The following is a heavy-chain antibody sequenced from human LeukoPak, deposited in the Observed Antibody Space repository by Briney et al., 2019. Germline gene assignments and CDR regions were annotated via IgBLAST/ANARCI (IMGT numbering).Heavy chain of an antibody. Sequence: TGGSLRLSCAASGFTFSSFWIYWVSHAPGKGLVWVSRIKSDGSETLYADSVKGRFTISRDNAKNTLYLQMNSLRAEDSAVYYCARVRMGDDFNPFDYWGQGTLVTVSS. V-gene: IGHV3-74*01. J-gene: IGHJ4*02. CDR3: ARVRMGDDFNPFDY. CDR2: IKSDGSET. D-gene: IGHD3-16*01. CDR1: GFTFSSFW.